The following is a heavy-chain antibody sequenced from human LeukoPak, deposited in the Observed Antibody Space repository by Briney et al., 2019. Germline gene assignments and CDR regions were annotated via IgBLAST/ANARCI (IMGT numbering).Heavy chain of an antibody. CDR3: AKGEQWLVLYFQH. J-gene: IGHJ1*01. Sequence: GGSLRLSCAASGFTFSSYAMRWVRQAPGKGLEWVSGISGSGGSTDYADSVKGRFTISRDNSKNTLYLQMNSLRAEDTAVYYCAKGEQWLVLYFQHWGQGTLVTVSS. CDR1: GFTFSSYA. D-gene: IGHD6-19*01. CDR2: ISGSGGST. V-gene: IGHV3-23*01.